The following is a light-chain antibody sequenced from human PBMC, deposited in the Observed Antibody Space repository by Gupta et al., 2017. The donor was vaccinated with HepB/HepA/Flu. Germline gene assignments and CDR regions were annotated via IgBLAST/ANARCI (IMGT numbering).Light chain of an antibody. V-gene: IGLV1-44*01. CDR3: ASWDDSLNAL. J-gene: IGLJ2*01. Sequence: QSVLPQPPSASGTPGQRVIISCSGSSSSIGSNTVNWYKQLPGTAPKLLIYSDNRRPSGVPDRFSGSKSGTSASLAISGLQSEDEADFYCASWDDSLNALFGGGTKLTVL. CDR2: SDN. CDR1: SSSIGSNT.